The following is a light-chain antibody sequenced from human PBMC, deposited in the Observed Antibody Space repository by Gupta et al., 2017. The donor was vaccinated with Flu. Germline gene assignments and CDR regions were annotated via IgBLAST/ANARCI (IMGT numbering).Light chain of an antibody. J-gene: IGLJ3*02. CDR2: EVS. Sequence: QSALTQPASVSGSPGQSTAISCTGTSTDVGAYNYVSWYQHYPGKPPLLIIYEVSNRPSGVSNRFSGSKAGTTAFPTISGLQTDDDAYYYCTSFTSSKTCVFGGGTKLTVL. CDR3: TSFTSSKTCV. CDR1: STDVGAYNY. V-gene: IGLV2-14*01.